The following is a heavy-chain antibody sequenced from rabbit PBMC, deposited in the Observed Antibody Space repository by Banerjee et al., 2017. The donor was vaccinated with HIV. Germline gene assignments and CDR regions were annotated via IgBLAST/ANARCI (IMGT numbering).Heavy chain of an antibody. V-gene: IGHV1S45*01. CDR1: GFSFSNKAV. CDR2: INVITGKA. CDR3: ARGVYSSGWGVDLGYFNL. J-gene: IGHJ4*01. Sequence: QEQLVESGGGLVKPEGSLKLSCTASGFSFSNKAVMCWVRQAPGKGLEWIACINVITGKALYASWAQGRFTFSKTSSTTVTLQMTSLTAADTATYFCARGVYSSGWGVDLGYFNLWGPGTLVTVS. D-gene: IGHD4-1*01.